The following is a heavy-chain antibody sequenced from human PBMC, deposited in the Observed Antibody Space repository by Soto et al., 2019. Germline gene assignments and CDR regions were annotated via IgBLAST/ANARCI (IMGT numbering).Heavy chain of an antibody. CDR1: GFTFSSYG. CDR3: AKDRPVVVVPAAMVWDMGFDY. V-gene: IGHV3-30*18. D-gene: IGHD2-2*01. J-gene: IGHJ4*02. CDR2: ISYDGSNK. Sequence: GGSLRLSCAASGFTFSSYGMHWVRQAPGKGLEWVAVISYDGSNKYYADSVKGRFTISRDNSKNTLYLQMNSLRAEDTAVYYCAKDRPVVVVPAAMVWDMGFDYWGQGTLVTVSS.